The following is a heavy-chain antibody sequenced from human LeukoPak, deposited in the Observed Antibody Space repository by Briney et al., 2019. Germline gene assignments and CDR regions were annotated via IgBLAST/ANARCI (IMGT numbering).Heavy chain of an antibody. J-gene: IGHJ5*02. CDR2: INPNSGGT. Sequence: ASAKVSCKASGYSFTNFYIHWVRQAPGQGLEWMGWINPNSGGTNYAQKFQGRVTMTRDTSISTASMELSRLRSDDTPVYYCARDKGDLAGSLGWFDPWGQGTLFTVSS. CDR1: GYSFTNFY. CDR3: ARDKGDLAGSLGWFDP. V-gene: IGHV1-2*02. D-gene: IGHD3-16*01.